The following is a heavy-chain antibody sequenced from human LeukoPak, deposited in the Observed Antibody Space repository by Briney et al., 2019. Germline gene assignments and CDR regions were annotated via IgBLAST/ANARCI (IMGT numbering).Heavy chain of an antibody. CDR2: FDPEDGGT. CDR3: ATGVTVTRSPGFDY. V-gene: IGHV1-24*01. Sequence: ASVKVSCKVSGYTLTELSMHWVRQAPGKGLEWMGGFDPEDGGTIYAQEFQGRVTMTEDTSTDTAYMELSSLRSEDTAVYYCATGVTVTRSPGFDYWGQGTLVTVSS. D-gene: IGHD4-17*01. J-gene: IGHJ4*02. CDR1: GYTLTELS.